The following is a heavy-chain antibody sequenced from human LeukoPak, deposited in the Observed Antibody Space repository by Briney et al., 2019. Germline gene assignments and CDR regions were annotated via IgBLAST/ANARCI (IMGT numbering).Heavy chain of an antibody. CDR3: ARARHYGYGVYYFDY. Sequence: GGSLRLSCAASGFTVSSNYMSWVRQAPGKGLEWVSVIYSGGSTYYADSVKGRFTISRHNSKNTPYLQMNSLRAEDTAVYYCARARHYGYGVYYFDYWGQGTLVTVSS. J-gene: IGHJ4*02. V-gene: IGHV3-53*04. CDR1: GFTVSSNY. CDR2: IYSGGST. D-gene: IGHD5-18*01.